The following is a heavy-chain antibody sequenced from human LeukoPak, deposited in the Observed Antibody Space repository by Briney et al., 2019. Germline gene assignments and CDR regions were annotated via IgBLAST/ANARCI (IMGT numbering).Heavy chain of an antibody. Sequence: GGSLRLSCAASGFTFSDYYMAWIRQAPGRAPEWISYIIGDSVFTKYADSVRGRFTISRDNAKSSLHLRMNSLRTEDTAVYYCARDGQNGSPYATDVWGQGTTVTVSS. CDR1: GFTFSDYY. CDR3: ARDGQNGSPYATDV. D-gene: IGHD3-10*01. V-gene: IGHV3-11*06. J-gene: IGHJ6*02. CDR2: IIGDSVFT.